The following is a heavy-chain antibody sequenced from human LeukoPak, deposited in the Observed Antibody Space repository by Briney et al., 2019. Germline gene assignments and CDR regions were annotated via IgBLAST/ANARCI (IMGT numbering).Heavy chain of an antibody. V-gene: IGHV3-21*01. CDR1: GFTFSSYS. Sequence: GGSLRLSCAASGFTFSSYSMNWVRQAPGKGLEWVSSISSSSSYIYYADSVKGRFTISRDNAKNSLYLQMNSLRAEDTAVYYFARVGYDILTGYRQSFDYWGQGTLVTVSS. CDR2: ISSSSSYI. CDR3: ARVGYDILTGYRQSFDY. D-gene: IGHD3-9*01. J-gene: IGHJ4*02.